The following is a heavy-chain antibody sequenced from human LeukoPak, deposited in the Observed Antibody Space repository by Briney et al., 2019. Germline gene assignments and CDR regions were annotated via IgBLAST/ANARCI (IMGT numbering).Heavy chain of an antibody. J-gene: IGHJ4*02. Sequence: SETLSLTCTVSGGSISSYYWSWIRQSPGKGLEWIGYIFHNGNTNYNPSLKSRITISVDTSRNQFSLQLSSVTAADTAVYYCARIHRYCSGGACYVLDNWGQGTLVAVSS. D-gene: IGHD2-15*01. V-gene: IGHV4-59*01. CDR1: GGSISSYY. CDR2: IFHNGNT. CDR3: ARIHRYCSGGACYVLDN.